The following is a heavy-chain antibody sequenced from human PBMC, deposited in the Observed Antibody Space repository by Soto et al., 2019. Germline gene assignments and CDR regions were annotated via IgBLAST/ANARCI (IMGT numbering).Heavy chain of an antibody. CDR1: GFIFNTYG. J-gene: IGHJ6*02. CDR3: AKGQHGSTTSCFFYFYGMDV. V-gene: IGHV3-30*18. Sequence: QVQLVESGGGVVQPGRSLRLSCAASGFIFNTYGMHWVRQAPGKGLEWVAVISYDGSNKYYAGSVKGRLTISRDNSKNTLYLQMNSLRAEDTDVYYCAKGQHGSTTSCFFYFYGMDVWGQGAKVDVSS. D-gene: IGHD2-2*01. CDR2: ISYDGSNK.